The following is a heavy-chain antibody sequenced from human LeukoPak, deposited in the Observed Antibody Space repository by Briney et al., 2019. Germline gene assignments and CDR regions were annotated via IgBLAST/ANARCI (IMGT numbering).Heavy chain of an antibody. Sequence: SQTLSLTCTVSGGSISSGVYYWSWIRQHPGKGLEWIGYIYYSGSTYYNPSLKSRVTISVDTSKNQFSLKLSSVTAADTAVYYCARGYCSSTSCSESWGQGTLVTVSS. CDR1: GGSISSGVYY. CDR3: ARGYCSSTSCSES. J-gene: IGHJ5*02. V-gene: IGHV4-31*03. CDR2: IYYSGST. D-gene: IGHD2-2*01.